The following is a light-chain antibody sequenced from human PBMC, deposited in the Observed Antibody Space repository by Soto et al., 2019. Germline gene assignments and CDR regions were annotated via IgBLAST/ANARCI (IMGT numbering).Light chain of an antibody. J-gene: IGKJ5*01. V-gene: IGKV3-15*01. CDR3: QQYGTSEII. Sequence: EIVLTQSQATLSVSPVERATLXWRASQSVSSNLAWYQQKPGQAPRLLIYGASTRATGIPARFSGSGSGTDFTLTISRLEPEDFAVFYCQQYGTSEIIFGQGTRLENK. CDR2: GAS. CDR1: QSVSSN.